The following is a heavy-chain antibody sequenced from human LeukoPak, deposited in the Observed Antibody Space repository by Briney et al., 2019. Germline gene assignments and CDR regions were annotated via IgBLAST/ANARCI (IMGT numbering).Heavy chain of an antibody. Sequence: GGSLRLSCAASGFTFSSYGMHWVRQAPGKGLEWVAVISYDGSNKYYADSVKGRFTISRDNFKNTLYVQMNSLRAEDTAVYYCAKDQDSGSYYFDYWGQGTLVTVSS. CDR2: ISYDGSNK. V-gene: IGHV3-30*18. CDR1: GFTFSSYG. D-gene: IGHD1-26*01. J-gene: IGHJ4*02. CDR3: AKDQDSGSYYFDY.